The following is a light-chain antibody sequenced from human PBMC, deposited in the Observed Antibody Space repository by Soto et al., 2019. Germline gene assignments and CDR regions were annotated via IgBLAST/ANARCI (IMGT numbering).Light chain of an antibody. CDR2: RAS. J-gene: IGKJ1*01. V-gene: IGKV1-5*03. CDR1: QSISDW. Sequence: DIQMTQSPSTLSASIGDRVTITCRASQSISDWLAWYQQKPGKAPILLIYRASNLESEVPSRFSGSGSGTDLTLSFSSLQPDDFATYYCQQYNGYSRAFCQGTKVEIK. CDR3: QQYNGYSRA.